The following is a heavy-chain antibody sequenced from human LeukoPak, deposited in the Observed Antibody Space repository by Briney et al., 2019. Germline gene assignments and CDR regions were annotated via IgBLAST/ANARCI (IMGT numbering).Heavy chain of an antibody. Sequence: GASVKVSCKASGYTFTGYYMHWVRQAPGQGLEWMGWINPNGGGTNYAQKFQGWVTMTRDTSISTAYMELSRLRSDDTAVYYCARAAPRSGWADYWGQGTLVTVSS. V-gene: IGHV1-2*04. CDR1: GYTFTGYY. CDR2: INPNGGGT. J-gene: IGHJ4*02. D-gene: IGHD6-19*01. CDR3: ARAAPRSGWADY.